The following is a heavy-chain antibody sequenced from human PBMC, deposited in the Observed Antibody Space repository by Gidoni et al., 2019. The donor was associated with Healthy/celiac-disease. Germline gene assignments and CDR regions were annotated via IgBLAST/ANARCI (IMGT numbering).Heavy chain of an antibody. CDR1: GGTFSSYA. Sequence: QVQLVQSGAEVKKPGSSVKVSCKASGGTFSSYAISWVRQAPGQGLEWMGGIIPIFGTANYAQKFQGRVTITADESTSTAYMELSSLRSEDTAVYYCARDPYCSSTSCYVDYYYYGMDVWGKGTTVTVSS. CDR3: ARDPYCSSTSCYVDYYYYGMDV. CDR2: IIPIFGTA. V-gene: IGHV1-69*01. D-gene: IGHD2-2*01. J-gene: IGHJ6*04.